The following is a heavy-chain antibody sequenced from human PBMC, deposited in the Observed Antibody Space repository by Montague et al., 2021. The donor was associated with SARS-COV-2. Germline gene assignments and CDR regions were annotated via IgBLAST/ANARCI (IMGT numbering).Heavy chain of an antibody. D-gene: IGHD2-2*02. V-gene: IGHV4-59*01. Sequence: SETLSLTCSVSGGSTSNYYWTWIRQSPGKGLQWIVDIFYTGTTMFNPSLKSRVSMSLDTSKNHFSLRLNAVTAADTARYYCARAQNICFTANCVNYSDIWGLGALVTVSS. CDR2: IFYTGTT. CDR1: GGSTSNYY. J-gene: IGHJ4*02. CDR3: ARAQNICFTANCVNYSDI.